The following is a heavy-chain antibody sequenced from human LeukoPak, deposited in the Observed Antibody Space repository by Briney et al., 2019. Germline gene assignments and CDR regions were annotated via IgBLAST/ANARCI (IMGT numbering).Heavy chain of an antibody. Sequence: PGGSLLLSCAASGFTFSSYAMHWVRQAPGKGLEWVAVISYDGSNKYYADSVKGRFTISRDNSKNTLYLQMNSLRAEDTAVYYCAKEGSYGGYKYYFDYWGQGTLVTVSS. CDR2: ISYDGSNK. J-gene: IGHJ4*02. V-gene: IGHV3-30*04. CDR3: AKEGSYGGYKYYFDY. CDR1: GFTFSSYA. D-gene: IGHD5-12*01.